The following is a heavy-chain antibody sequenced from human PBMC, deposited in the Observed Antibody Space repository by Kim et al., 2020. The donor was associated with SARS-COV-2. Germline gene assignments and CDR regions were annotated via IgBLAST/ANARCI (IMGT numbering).Heavy chain of an antibody. Sequence: SETLSLTCAVSGGSISSSNWWSWVRQPPGKGLEWIGEIYHSGSTNYNPSLKSRVTISVDKSKNQFSLKLSSVTAADTAVYYCARTPGLVDLYYFDYWGQGTLVTVSS. CDR3: ARTPGLVDLYYFDY. CDR2: IYHSGST. V-gene: IGHV4-4*02. J-gene: IGHJ4*02. D-gene: IGHD6-19*01. CDR1: GGSISSSNW.